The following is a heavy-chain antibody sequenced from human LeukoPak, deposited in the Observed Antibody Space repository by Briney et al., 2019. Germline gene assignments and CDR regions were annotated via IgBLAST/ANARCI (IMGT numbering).Heavy chain of an antibody. Sequence: SETLSLTCAVYGGSFSGYYWSWIRQPPGKGLEWIGEINHSGSTYYNPSLKSRVTISVDTSKNQFSLKLSSVTAADTAVYYCARELASITIFGVVIYYFDYWGQGTLVTVSS. D-gene: IGHD3-3*01. CDR1: GGSFSGYY. CDR3: ARELASITIFGVVIYYFDY. V-gene: IGHV4-34*01. J-gene: IGHJ4*02. CDR2: INHSGST.